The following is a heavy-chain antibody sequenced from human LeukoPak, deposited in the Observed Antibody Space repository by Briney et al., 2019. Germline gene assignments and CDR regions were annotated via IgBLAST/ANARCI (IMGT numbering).Heavy chain of an antibody. D-gene: IGHD1-1*01. CDR1: GFTFTDSY. V-gene: IGHV3-11*06. CDR2: ISGSGDDT. CDR3: ARDPRTVRI. J-gene: IGHJ4*02. Sequence: GASLRLSCAASGFTFTDSYMTWVRQAPGKGLEWLSYISGSGDDTNYADSVRGRFTISRDNAKNSLYLQMNSLRVEDTAVYYCARDPRTVRIWGQGTLVTVSS.